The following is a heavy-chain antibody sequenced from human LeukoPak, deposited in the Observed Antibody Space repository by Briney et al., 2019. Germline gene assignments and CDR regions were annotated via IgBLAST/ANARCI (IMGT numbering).Heavy chain of an antibody. V-gene: IGHV4-39*01. D-gene: IGHD4-17*01. CDR1: GGSISSSYYY. Sequence: KSSETLSLTCTVSGGSISSSYYYWGWIRQPPGKGLEWIGSIYSSGSTYYNPSLKSRVTISVDTSKNQFSLKLTSVTAADTAVYYCASTIYGDYTYYFDYWGQGTLVTVSS. CDR3: ASTIYGDYTYYFDY. CDR2: IYSSGST. J-gene: IGHJ4*02.